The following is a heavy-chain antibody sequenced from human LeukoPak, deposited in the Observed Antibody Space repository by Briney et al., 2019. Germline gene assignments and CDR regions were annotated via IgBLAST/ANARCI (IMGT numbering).Heavy chain of an antibody. J-gene: IGHJ4*02. V-gene: IGHV3-23*01. D-gene: IGHD2-2*01. CDR3: AKDGYIVVVPAATGLDY. CDR1: GFTFSSYA. CDR2: ISGSGGST. Sequence: PGGSLRLSCAASGFTFSSYAMSWVRQAPGKGLEWVSAISGSGGSTYYADSVKGRFTISRDNSKNTLYLQMNSLRAEDTAAYYCAKDGYIVVVPAATGLDYWGQGTLVTVSS.